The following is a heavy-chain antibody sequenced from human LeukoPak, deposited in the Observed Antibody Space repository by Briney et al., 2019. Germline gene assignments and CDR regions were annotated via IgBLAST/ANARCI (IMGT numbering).Heavy chain of an antibody. CDR2: ISSSSSTI. J-gene: IGHJ4*02. CDR3: ARDKGALWSRLFDY. D-gene: IGHD3-10*01. Sequence: GGCLRHSCAPSGFTFTSYTMEWVRQAPGKGLWWVSYISSSSSTICYADSAKGRFTFSGENARSSLYLQMNSLRDEDTAVYYCARDKGALWSRLFDYWGQGTLVSVSS. V-gene: IGHV3-48*02. CDR1: GFTFTSYT.